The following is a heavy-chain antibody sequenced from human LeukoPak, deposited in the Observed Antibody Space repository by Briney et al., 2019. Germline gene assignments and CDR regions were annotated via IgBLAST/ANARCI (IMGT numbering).Heavy chain of an antibody. CDR3: ARNFYETTGFYYDAFDI. D-gene: IGHD3-22*01. Sequence: GGSLRLSCAASQFSFSGYNMNWVRQAPGKGLEWVAFIRSSGSLIYYAESVKGRFTISRDNARNSLYLQMNSVRVEDTAVYYCARNFYETTGFYYDAFDIWGQGTVVTVSS. CDR1: QFSFSGYN. V-gene: IGHV3-48*04. J-gene: IGHJ3*02. CDR2: IRSSGSLI.